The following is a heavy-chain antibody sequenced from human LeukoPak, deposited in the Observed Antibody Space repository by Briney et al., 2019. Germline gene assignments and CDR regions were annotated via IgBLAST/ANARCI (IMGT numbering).Heavy chain of an antibody. J-gene: IGHJ4*02. CDR3: ARRSGYDSNYFDY. Sequence: GGSLRLSCAASGFTFDDYGMTWVRQAPGKGLEWVSSINWNGGSTGYADSVKGRFTISRDNAKNSLYLQMNSLRAEDTALYYCARRSGYDSNYFDYWGQGTLVTVSS. CDR2: INWNGGST. D-gene: IGHD5-12*01. CDR1: GFTFDDYG. V-gene: IGHV3-20*04.